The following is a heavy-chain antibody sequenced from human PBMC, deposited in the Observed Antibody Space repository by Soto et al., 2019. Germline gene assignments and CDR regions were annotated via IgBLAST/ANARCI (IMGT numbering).Heavy chain of an antibody. V-gene: IGHV4-34*01. CDR2: INHSGST. CDR1: GGSFSGYY. CDR3: ARARVLRYFDWSDYYYGMDV. D-gene: IGHD3-9*01. Sequence: QVQLQQWGAGLLKPSETLSLTCAVYGGSFSGYYWSWIRQPPGKGLEWIGEINHSGSTNYNPSLKSRVTISVATSKNQFSLKLSSVTAADTAVYYCARARVLRYFDWSDYYYGMDVWGQGTTVTVSS. J-gene: IGHJ6*02.